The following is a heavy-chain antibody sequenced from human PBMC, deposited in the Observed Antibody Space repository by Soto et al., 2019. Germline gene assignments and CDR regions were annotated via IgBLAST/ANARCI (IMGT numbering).Heavy chain of an antibody. CDR3: VKTGRFGQLVPSDY. CDR2: ISSNGDST. CDR1: GFTFSSYV. Sequence: GGSLRLSCSASGFTFSSYVMYWVRQAPGKGLEFVSVISSNGDSTYYADSVKGRFTISRDNSKSTLFLQMSSLRTDDTAVYYCVKTGRFGQLVPSDYWGQGTLVTVSS. V-gene: IGHV3-64D*06. J-gene: IGHJ4*02. D-gene: IGHD6-6*01.